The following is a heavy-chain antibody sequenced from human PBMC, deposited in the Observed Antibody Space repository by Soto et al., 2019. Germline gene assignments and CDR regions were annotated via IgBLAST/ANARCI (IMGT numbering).Heavy chain of an antibody. CDR3: ASTYCSSTSCYAEYFQH. D-gene: IGHD2-2*01. J-gene: IGHJ1*01. V-gene: IGHV4-31*02. CDR1: GGSISSGGYY. Sequence: SETLSLTCTVSGGSISSGGYYWSWIRQHPGKGQEWIGYIYYSGSTYYNTSLKSRGTISLDTSKNQFSLKLSSVIASDTAVYYCASTYCSSTSCYAEYFQHWGQG. CDR2: IYYSGST.